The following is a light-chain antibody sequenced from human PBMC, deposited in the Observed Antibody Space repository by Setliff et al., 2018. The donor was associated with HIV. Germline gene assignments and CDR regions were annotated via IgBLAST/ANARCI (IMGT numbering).Light chain of an antibody. Sequence: QSVLTQPASVSGSPGQSITISCTGISSDVGGYYSVSWYQQHPGKAPKLMIYDVINRPSGVSNRFSGSRSGNTASLTISGLQVEDEADYYCSSYTTSSTLYAFGPGTKGTVL. CDR1: SSDVGGYYS. V-gene: IGLV2-14*03. CDR2: DVI. J-gene: IGLJ1*01. CDR3: SSYTTSSTLYA.